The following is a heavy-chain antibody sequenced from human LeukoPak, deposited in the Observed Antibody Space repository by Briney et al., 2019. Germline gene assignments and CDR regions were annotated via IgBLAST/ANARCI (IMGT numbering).Heavy chain of an antibody. J-gene: IGHJ4*02. CDR3: ARGRIQLWPVVY. V-gene: IGHV1-8*01. D-gene: IGHD5-18*01. Sequence: ASVKVSCEASGYTFTSYDINWVRQATGQGLEWMGWMNPNSGNTGYAQKFQGRVTMTRNTSISTAYMELSSLRSEDTAVYYCARGRIQLWPVVYWGQGTLVTVSS. CDR2: MNPNSGNT. CDR1: GYTFTSYD.